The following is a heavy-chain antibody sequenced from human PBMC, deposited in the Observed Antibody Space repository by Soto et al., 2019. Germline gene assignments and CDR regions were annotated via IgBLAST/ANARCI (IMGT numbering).Heavy chain of an antibody. Sequence: GGSLRLSCAASGFTFSSYWMSWVRQAPGKGLEWVANIKQGGSEKYYVDSVKGRFTISRDNAKNSLYLQMNSLRAEDTAVYYCARYLRDFWWTGEAPPDYWGQGTLVTVSS. V-gene: IGHV3-7*01. D-gene: IGHD3-3*01. CDR1: GFTFSSYW. J-gene: IGHJ4*02. CDR2: IKQGGSEK. CDR3: ARYLRDFWWTGEAPPDY.